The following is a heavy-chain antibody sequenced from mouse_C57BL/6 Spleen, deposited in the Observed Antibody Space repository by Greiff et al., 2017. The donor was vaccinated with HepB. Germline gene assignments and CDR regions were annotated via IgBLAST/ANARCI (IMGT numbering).Heavy chain of an antibody. CDR2: IHPNSGST. V-gene: IGHV1-64*01. J-gene: IGHJ4*01. Sequence: QVQLKQPGAELVKPGASVKLSCKASGYTFTSYWMHWVKQRPGQGLEWIGMIHPNSGSTNYNEKFKSKATLTVDTSSSTAYMQLSSLTSEDSAVYYCAREGSLPGYMDYWGQGTSVTVSS. CDR1: GYTFTSYW. D-gene: IGHD6-5*01. CDR3: AREGSLPGYMDY.